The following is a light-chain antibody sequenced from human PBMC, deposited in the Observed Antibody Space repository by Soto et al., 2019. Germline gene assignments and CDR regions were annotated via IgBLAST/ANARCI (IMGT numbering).Light chain of an antibody. CDR2: GAS. CDR1: QSVSSN. J-gene: IGKJ4*01. V-gene: IGKV3-15*01. CDR3: QQYNNWPPLT. Sequence: EIVMKQSPATLSVSPGERATRACRASQSVSSNVAWYQQKPGQAPRLLIYGASTRATGIPARFSGSGSGTEFTLTISSLQSEDFAVYYCQQYNNWPPLTFGGGTKVEIK.